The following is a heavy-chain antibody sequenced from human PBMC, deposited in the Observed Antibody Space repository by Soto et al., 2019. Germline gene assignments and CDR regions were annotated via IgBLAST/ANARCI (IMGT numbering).Heavy chain of an antibody. CDR2: ISYDGSNK. CDR1: GFTFSSYG. J-gene: IGHJ6*02. CDR3: AKDMIAAAHYGMDV. Sequence: PGGSLRLSCAASGFTFSSYGMHWVRQAPGKGLEWVAVISYDGSNKYYADSVKGRFTISRDNSKNTLYLQMNSLRAEDTAVYYCAKDMIAAAHYGMDVWGQGTTVTVSS. D-gene: IGHD6-13*01. V-gene: IGHV3-30*18.